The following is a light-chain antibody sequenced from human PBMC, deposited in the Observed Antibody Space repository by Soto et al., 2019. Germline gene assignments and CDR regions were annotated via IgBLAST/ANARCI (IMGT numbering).Light chain of an antibody. Sequence: AIRMTQSPSSLSASTGDRVTITCRASQGISSYLAWYQQKPGKAPKLLIYDASTLQSGVPSRFSGSGSGTDFTLTLSCLQSEDFASYYCQQYYSYPPYTFGQGTKLEIK. CDR1: QGISSY. CDR2: DAS. CDR3: QQYYSYPPYT. V-gene: IGKV1-8*01. J-gene: IGKJ2*01.